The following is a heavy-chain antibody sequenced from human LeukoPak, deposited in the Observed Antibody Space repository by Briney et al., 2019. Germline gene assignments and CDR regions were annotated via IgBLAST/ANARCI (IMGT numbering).Heavy chain of an antibody. CDR2: IYPGDSDT. J-gene: IGHJ4*02. CDR3: ERGSNGGKDFDY. CDR1: GYSFTNYW. Sequence: GESLKISCKGSGYSFTNYWINWVRQMPGKGLEWMGIIYPGDSDTKYSPSFQGQVTISVDKSINTAYLQWSSLKASDTAMYYCERGSNGGKDFDYWGQGTLVTVSS. D-gene: IGHD4-23*01. V-gene: IGHV5-51*01.